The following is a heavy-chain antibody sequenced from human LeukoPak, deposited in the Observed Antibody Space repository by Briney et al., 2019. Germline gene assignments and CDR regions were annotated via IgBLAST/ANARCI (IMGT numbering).Heavy chain of an antibody. Sequence: GRSLRLSCAASGFTFSSYAMHWVRQAPGKGLEWVAVISYDGSNKYYADSVKGRFTISRDNSKNTLYLQMNSLRAEDTAVYYCARDYYDSSGYYSRGEYFQHWGQGTLVTVSS. D-gene: IGHD3-22*01. V-gene: IGHV3-30*04. CDR2: ISYDGSNK. CDR3: ARDYYDSSGYYSRGEYFQH. J-gene: IGHJ1*01. CDR1: GFTFSSYA.